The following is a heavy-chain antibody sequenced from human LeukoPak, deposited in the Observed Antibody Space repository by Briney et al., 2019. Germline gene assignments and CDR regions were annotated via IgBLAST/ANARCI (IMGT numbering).Heavy chain of an antibody. D-gene: IGHD3-9*01. CDR2: IYYSGST. Sequence: PSETLSLTCTVSGGSISSYYWSWIRQPPGKGLEWIGYIYYSGSTNYNPSLKSRVTISVDTSKNQFSLKLTSVTAADTAVYYCAAPPPYDILRIDPWGQGTLVTVSS. J-gene: IGHJ5*02. V-gene: IGHV4-59*08. CDR3: AAPPPYDILRIDP. CDR1: GGSISSYY.